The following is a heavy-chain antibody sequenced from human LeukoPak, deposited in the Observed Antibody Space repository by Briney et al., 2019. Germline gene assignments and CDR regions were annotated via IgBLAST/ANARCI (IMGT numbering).Heavy chain of an antibody. D-gene: IGHD2/OR15-2a*01. CDR2: INHSGSA. J-gene: IGHJ4*02. CDR3: ARFYCTSTVCYPDY. Sequence: MSSETLSLTCAVSGGSFSDYYWSWIRQPPGKGLEWIAEINHSGSATYNPSLRSRVTISVDTSRNQFSLRLSSVTAADTAVHYCARFYCTSTVCYPDYWGQGSLVTVPS. V-gene: IGHV4-34*01. CDR1: GGSFSDYY.